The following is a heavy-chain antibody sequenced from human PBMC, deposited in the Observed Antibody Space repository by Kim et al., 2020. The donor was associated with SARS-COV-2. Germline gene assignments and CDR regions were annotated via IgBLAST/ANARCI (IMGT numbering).Heavy chain of an antibody. CDR2: IYYSGST. D-gene: IGHD6-13*01. CDR1: GGSISSSSYY. Sequence: SETLSLTCTVSGGSISSSSYYWGWIRQPPGKGLEWIGSIYYSGSTYYNPSLKSRVTISVDTSKNQFSLKLSSVTAADTAVYYCARGAGSSCDFDYWGQGTLVTVSS. J-gene: IGHJ4*02. CDR3: ARGAGSSCDFDY. V-gene: IGHV4-39*01.